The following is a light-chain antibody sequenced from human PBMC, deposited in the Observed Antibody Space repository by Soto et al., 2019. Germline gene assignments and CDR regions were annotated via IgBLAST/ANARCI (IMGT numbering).Light chain of an antibody. CDR1: SRDVGDYDY. V-gene: IGLV2-14*03. CDR3: SSYTGSSTVV. CDR2: DVS. Sequence: QSALTQPASVSGSPGQSITISCTGTSRDVGDYDYVSWYQQHPGKAPKLMIFDVSNRPSGISNRFSGSKSGNTASLTISGLQAEDEADYYCSSYTGSSTVVFGGGTKLTVL. J-gene: IGLJ2*01.